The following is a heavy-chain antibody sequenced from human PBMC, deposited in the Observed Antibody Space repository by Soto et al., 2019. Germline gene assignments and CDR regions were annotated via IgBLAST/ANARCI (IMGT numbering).Heavy chain of an antibody. Sequence: PSETLSLTCAVYGGSFSGYYWSWIRQPPGKGLEWIGEINHSGSTNYNPSLKSRVTISVDTSKNQFSLKLSSVTAADTAVYYCARGPPRSGWFDPWGQGTPVTVSS. J-gene: IGHJ5*02. CDR3: ARGPPRSGWFDP. CDR2: INHSGST. V-gene: IGHV4-34*01. CDR1: GGSFSGYY.